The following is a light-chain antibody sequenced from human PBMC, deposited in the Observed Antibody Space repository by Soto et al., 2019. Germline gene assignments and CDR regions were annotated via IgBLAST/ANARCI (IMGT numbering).Light chain of an antibody. J-gene: IGLJ2*01. Sequence: SYELTQPPSVSVAPGQSARITCGGNNIGSQSVHWYQQKPGQAPVLVVYDDNDRPSGISERFSGSKSGNTATLSITRVGAGDEADYYCQVWDSGTDHAVFGGGTKVTVL. CDR3: QVWDSGTDHAV. V-gene: IGLV3-21*02. CDR1: NIGSQS. CDR2: DDN.